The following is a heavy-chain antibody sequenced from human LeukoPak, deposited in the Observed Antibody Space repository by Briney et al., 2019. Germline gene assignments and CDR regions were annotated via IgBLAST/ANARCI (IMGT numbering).Heavy chain of an antibody. CDR2: ISAYNGNT. CDR3: ATSAHLRYFDWSSFDY. Sequence: GASVKVSCKASGYTFASYGISWVRQAPGQGLERMGWISAYNGNTNYAQKLQSRVTMTTDTSTSTAYMELRSLRSDDTAVYYCATSAHLRYFDWSSFDYWGQGTLVTVSS. CDR1: GYTFASYG. D-gene: IGHD3-9*01. V-gene: IGHV1-18*01. J-gene: IGHJ4*02.